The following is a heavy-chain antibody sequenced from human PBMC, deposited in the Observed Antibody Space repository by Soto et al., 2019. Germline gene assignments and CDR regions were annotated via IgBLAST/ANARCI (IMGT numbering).Heavy chain of an antibody. CDR1: GFSVSINY. V-gene: IGHV3-66*01. D-gene: IGHD4-17*01. CDR2: IYSGGTT. CDR3: AGDSTDGDFVDAFDV. Sequence: ELQLMESGGGLVQPGGSLRLSCAASGFSVSINYVNWVRQAPGKGLEWVSVIYSGGTTHYADSVKGRFTISRDTSKNTLYLQMNSLRVEDTAVYYCAGDSTDGDFVDAFDVWGQGTMVTVSS. J-gene: IGHJ3*01.